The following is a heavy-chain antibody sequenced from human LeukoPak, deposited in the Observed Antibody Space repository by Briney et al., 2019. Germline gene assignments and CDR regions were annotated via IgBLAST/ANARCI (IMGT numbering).Heavy chain of an antibody. V-gene: IGHV3-23*01. CDR3: AKITENHWFGELY. CDR2: ISGSGGST. D-gene: IGHD3-10*01. CDR1: GFSFSTYA. Sequence: PGGSLRLSCAASGFSFSTYAMSWVRQAPGRGLEWVSVISGSGGSTYYADSVKGRFTISRDNSKNTLYLQMNSLRAEDTAVYYCAKITENHWFGELYWGQGTLVTVSS. J-gene: IGHJ4*02.